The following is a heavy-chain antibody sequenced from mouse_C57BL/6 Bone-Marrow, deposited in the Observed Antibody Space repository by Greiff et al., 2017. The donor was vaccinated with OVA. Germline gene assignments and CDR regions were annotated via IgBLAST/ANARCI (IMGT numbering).Heavy chain of an antibody. CDR2: IWSGGST. D-gene: IGHD1-1*01. J-gene: IGHJ3*01. CDR3: ARTIDYYGSSGWFAY. V-gene: IGHV2-2*01. CDR1: GFSLTSYG. Sequence: VKLKESGPGLVQPSQSLSITCTVSGFSLTSYGVHWVRQSPGKGLEWLGVIWSGGSTDYNAAFISRLSISKDNSKSQVFFKMNSLQADDTAIYYCARTIDYYGSSGWFAYWGQGTLVTVSA.